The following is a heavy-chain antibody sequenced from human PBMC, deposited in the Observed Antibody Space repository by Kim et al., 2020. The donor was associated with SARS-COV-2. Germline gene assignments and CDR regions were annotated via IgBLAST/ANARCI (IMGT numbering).Heavy chain of an antibody. CDR2: ISGNGDTI. J-gene: IGHJ5*02. Sequence: GGSLRLSCSASGFTFTNQGMHWVRQAPGKGLELVSAISGNGDTIDYADSVKDSFIISRDNSKNILYLHMSSLRVEDTALYYCVTGGAFYYDQWCQGTLVTVSS. CDR1: GFTFTNQG. V-gene: IGHV3-64D*09. CDR3: VTGGAFYYDQ. D-gene: IGHD2-21*01.